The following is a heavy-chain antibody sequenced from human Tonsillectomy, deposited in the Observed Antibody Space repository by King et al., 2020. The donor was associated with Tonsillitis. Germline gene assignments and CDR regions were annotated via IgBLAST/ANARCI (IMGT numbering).Heavy chain of an antibody. V-gene: IGHV3-48*02. CDR2: IRSSSYTI. J-gene: IGHJ4*02. CDR1: GFTFSSYS. D-gene: IGHD2-15*01. Sequence: VQLVESGGGLVQPGGSLRLSCAASGFTFSSYSMNWVRQAPGKGLEWVSYIRSSSYTIYYADSVKGRFTISRDNAKNSLYLQMNSLRDDDTAVYYCPSDLRGSGCPLFDYWGQGTLVTVSS. CDR3: PSDLRGSGCPLFDY.